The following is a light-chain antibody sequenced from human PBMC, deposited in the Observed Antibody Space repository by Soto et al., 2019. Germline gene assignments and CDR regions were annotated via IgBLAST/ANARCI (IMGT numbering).Light chain of an antibody. CDR1: SSDVAGSDY. CDR3: SSFARGDNPHVL. Sequence: QSALTQPPSASGSPGQSVTISCTGTSSDVAGSDYVSWYQQHPGKAPKLIIYEVTKRPPGVPDRFSGSKSGNTASLTVSGLQADDESYYYCSSFARGDNPHVLFGGGTKLTVL. J-gene: IGLJ2*01. V-gene: IGLV2-8*01. CDR2: EVT.